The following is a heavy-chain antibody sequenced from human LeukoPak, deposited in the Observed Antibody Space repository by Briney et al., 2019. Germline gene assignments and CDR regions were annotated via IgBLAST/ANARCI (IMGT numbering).Heavy chain of an antibody. J-gene: IGHJ4*02. Sequence: PGGSLRLSCAASGSTVSSNYMSWVRQAPGKGLEWVSAISGSGGSTYYADSVKGRFTISRDNSKNTLYLQMNSLRAEDTAVYYCAKEVTIVVVPAATAYFDYWGQGTLVTVSS. CDR2: ISGSGGST. V-gene: IGHV3-23*01. CDR1: GSTVSSNY. CDR3: AKEVTIVVVPAATAYFDY. D-gene: IGHD2-2*01.